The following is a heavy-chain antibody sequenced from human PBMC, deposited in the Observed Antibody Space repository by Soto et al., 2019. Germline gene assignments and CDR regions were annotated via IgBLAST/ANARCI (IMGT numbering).Heavy chain of an antibody. Sequence: SETLSLTCTVSGGSVSSGSNYWSWIRQTPGKGLEWIGYIYYSGSTNYNPSLKSRVTISVDTSKNQFSLKLSSVTAADTAVYYCARLHPRRYFDYWGQGALVTVSS. CDR2: IYYSGST. CDR3: ARLHPRRYFDY. J-gene: IGHJ4*02. V-gene: IGHV4-61*01. CDR1: GGSVSSGSNY.